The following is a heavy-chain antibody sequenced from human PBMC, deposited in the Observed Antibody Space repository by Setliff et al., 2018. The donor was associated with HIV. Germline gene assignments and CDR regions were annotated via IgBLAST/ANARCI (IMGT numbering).Heavy chain of an antibody. CDR1: GVSVSNGAYY. D-gene: IGHD6-6*01. Sequence: SETLSLPCSVSGVSVSNGAYYWSWIRQHPGKGLEWIGHIYYSGHTHYNPSLQSRVSISVDASKNQFSLRLSSVTAADTAVYSCARASWFSSSSGDYYYMDVWGKGATVTVSS. J-gene: IGHJ6*03. CDR3: ARASWFSSSSGDYYYMDV. CDR2: IYYSGHT. V-gene: IGHV4-31*03.